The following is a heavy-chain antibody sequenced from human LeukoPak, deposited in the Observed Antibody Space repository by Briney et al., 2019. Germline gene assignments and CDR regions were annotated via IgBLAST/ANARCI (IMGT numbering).Heavy chain of an antibody. V-gene: IGHV4-39*07. J-gene: IGHJ4*02. CDR1: GGSISSSSYY. CDR2: IYYSGST. D-gene: IGHD5-12*01. CDR3: AIHSGYNFDY. Sequence: SETLSLTCTVSGGSISSSSYYWGWIRQPPGKGLEWIGSIYYSGSTYYNPSLKSRVTISVDTSKNQFSLKLSSVTAADTAVYYCAIHSGYNFDYWGQGTLVTVSS.